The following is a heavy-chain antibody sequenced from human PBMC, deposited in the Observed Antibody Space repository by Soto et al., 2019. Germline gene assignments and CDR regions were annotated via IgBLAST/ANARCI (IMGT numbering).Heavy chain of an antibody. CDR2: SIPIFGTA. CDR3: ARGCRGCGVVTPFYYYYGMDV. CDR1: GGTFSSYA. J-gene: IGHJ6*02. Sequence: QVQLVQSGAEVKKPGSSVKVSCKASGGTFSSYAISWVRQAPGQGLEWMGGSIPIFGTANYAQKFQGRVTITADESTSTAYMELSSLRSEDTAVYYCARGCRGCGVVTPFYYYYGMDVWGQGTTVTVSS. D-gene: IGHD2-21*02. V-gene: IGHV1-69*01.